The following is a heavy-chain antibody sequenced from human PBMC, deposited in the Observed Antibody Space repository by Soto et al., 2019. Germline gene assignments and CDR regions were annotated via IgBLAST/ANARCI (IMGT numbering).Heavy chain of an antibody. CDR2: IYYSGST. J-gene: IGHJ6*03. CDR3: ARHRKDGYSNIPFMDV. D-gene: IGHD4-4*01. V-gene: IGHV4-39*01. Sequence: SETLSLTCTVSGGSISSSSYYWGWIRQPPGKGLEWIGSIYYSGSTYYNPSLKSRVTISVDTSKNQFSLKLSSVTAADTAVYYCARHRKDGYSNIPFMDVWGKGTTVTVSS. CDR1: GGSISSSSYY.